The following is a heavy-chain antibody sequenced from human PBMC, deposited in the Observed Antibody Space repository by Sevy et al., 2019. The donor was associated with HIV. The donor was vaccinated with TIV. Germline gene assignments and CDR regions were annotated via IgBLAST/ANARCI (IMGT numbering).Heavy chain of an antibody. CDR3: AGSGYDFWSGYNDY. Sequence: SETLSLTCTVSGGSISSYYWSWIRQPPGRGLEWIGNIYYSGSTNYNPSLKSRVTISVDTSKNQFSLKLSAVTAADTAGYYCAGSGYDFWSGYNDYWGQGTLVTVSS. CDR2: IYYSGST. J-gene: IGHJ4*02. V-gene: IGHV4-59*01. D-gene: IGHD3-3*01. CDR1: GGSISSYY.